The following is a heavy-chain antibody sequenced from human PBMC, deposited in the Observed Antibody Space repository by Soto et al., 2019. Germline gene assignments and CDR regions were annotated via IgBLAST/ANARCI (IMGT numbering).Heavy chain of an antibody. V-gene: IGHV3-23*01. CDR3: AKGYGDYEHDY. Sequence: AGSLRLSCAASGFTFSSYAMSWFRQAPGKGLEWVSAISGSGGSTYYADSVKGRFTISRDNSKNTLYLQMNSLRAEDTAVYYCAKGYGDYEHDYWGQGTLVTVSS. CDR1: GFTFSSYA. CDR2: ISGSGGST. D-gene: IGHD4-17*01. J-gene: IGHJ4*02.